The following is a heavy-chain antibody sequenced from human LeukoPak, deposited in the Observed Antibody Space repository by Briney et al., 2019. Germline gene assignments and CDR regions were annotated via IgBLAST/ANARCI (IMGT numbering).Heavy chain of an antibody. Sequence: GGSLRLSCAASGFTFSSYSMNWVRQAPGKGLEWVSSISSSSSYIYYADSVKGRFTISRDNAKNSLYLQMNSLRAEDTAVYNCARDRAILDGSGSYHYYFDYWGQGTLVTVSS. V-gene: IGHV3-21*01. CDR3: ARDRAILDGSGSYHYYFDY. CDR2: ISSSSSYI. D-gene: IGHD3-10*01. J-gene: IGHJ4*02. CDR1: GFTFSSYS.